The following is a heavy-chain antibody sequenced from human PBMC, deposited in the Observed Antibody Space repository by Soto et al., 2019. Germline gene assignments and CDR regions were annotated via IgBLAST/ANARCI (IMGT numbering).Heavy chain of an antibody. V-gene: IGHV4-31*03. Sequence: QVPLQESGPGLVKPAQTLSLTCTVSGDSMGSGGHYYNWIRLLPGKGLEWIGYIYYSGATHYNPSLRCRVSISSDTSNHHFSLRLISVTAADTALYFCARDKDLEPTVWGYWGQGTQVTVSS. CDR2: IYYSGAT. D-gene: IGHD7-27*01. J-gene: IGHJ4*02. CDR3: ARDKDLEPTVWGY. CDR1: GDSMGSGGHY.